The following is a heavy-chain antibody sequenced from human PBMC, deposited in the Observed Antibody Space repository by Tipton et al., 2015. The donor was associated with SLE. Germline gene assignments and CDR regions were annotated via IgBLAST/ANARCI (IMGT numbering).Heavy chain of an antibody. Sequence: GSLRLSCAASGFKFDDYTLHWVRQAPGQGLEWVSTITTSSSYTFYADSVKGRFTISRDNAKNSLFLQMNSLRAEDTAVYYCATRSSGVPYHWGQGTLVTVSS. CDR1: GFKFDDYT. J-gene: IGHJ5*02. CDR3: ATRSSGVPYH. D-gene: IGHD6-19*01. V-gene: IGHV3-21*01. CDR2: ITTSSSYT.